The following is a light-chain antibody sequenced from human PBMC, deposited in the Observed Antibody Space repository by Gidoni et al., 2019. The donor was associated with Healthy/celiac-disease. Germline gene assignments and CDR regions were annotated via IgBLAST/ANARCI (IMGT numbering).Light chain of an antibody. V-gene: IGKV1-39*01. CDR2: AAS. Sequence: DIQMTQSPSSLSASVGDRVTITSRASQSISSYLNWYQQKPGKAPKLLIYAASSLQSAVPSRFSGSGSGTDFTLTISSLQPEDFATYYCQQSYSTLYTFGQGTRLEIK. J-gene: IGKJ2*01. CDR1: QSISSY. CDR3: QQSYSTLYT.